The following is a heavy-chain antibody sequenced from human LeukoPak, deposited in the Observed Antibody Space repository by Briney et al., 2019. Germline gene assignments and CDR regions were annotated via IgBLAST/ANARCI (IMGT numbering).Heavy chain of an antibody. Sequence: PGRSLRLSCAASGFTFSSYGMHWVRQVPGKGLEWVAVIWYDGSNKYYADSVKGRFTISRDNSKNTLYLQMNSLRAEDTAVYYCAKDRGYSYGFFDYWGQGTLVTVSS. CDR2: IWYDGSNK. CDR1: GFTFSSYG. J-gene: IGHJ4*02. CDR3: AKDRGYSYGFFDY. V-gene: IGHV3-33*06. D-gene: IGHD5-18*01.